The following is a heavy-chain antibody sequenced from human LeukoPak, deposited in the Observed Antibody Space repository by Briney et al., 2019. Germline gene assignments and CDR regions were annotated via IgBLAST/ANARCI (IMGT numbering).Heavy chain of an antibody. CDR3: AKGPDSSGYGYYYGMVV. CDR1: GFTFSSYE. V-gene: IGHV3-48*03. CDR2: ISRSGSPI. Sequence: GGSLRLSCAASGFTFSSYEMNWVRQAPGKGLEWVSYISRSGSPIYYADSVKGRFTISRDNAKNSLYLQMNSLRAEDAAVYYCAKGPDSSGYGYYYGMVVWGQGTTVTVSS. D-gene: IGHD3-22*01. J-gene: IGHJ6*02.